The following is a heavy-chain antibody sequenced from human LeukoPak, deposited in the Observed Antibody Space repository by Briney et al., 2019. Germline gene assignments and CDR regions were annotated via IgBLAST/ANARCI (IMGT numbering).Heavy chain of an antibody. CDR3: ASIGNTSSSNDY. V-gene: IGHV3-7*01. J-gene: IGHJ4*02. Sequence: GGSLRLSCAASGFTFSRYWMSWVRQAPGKGLEWVANINQGGSMIYYVDSVKGRFIISRDNAKNSLYLQMNSLRAEGTAVYYCASIGNTSSSNDYWGQGTLVTVSS. CDR2: INQGGSMI. CDR1: GFTFSRYW. D-gene: IGHD6-6*01.